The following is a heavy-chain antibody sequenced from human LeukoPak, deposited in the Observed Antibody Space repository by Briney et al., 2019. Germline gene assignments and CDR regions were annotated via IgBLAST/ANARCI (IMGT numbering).Heavy chain of an antibody. D-gene: IGHD2-2*02. CDR3: ARDLWAVPAAILYKWFDP. CDR2: INSDGSST. V-gene: IGHV3-74*01. CDR1: GFTFSSYW. Sequence: PGGSLRLSCAASGFTFSSYWMHWVRQAPGKGLVWVSRINSDGSSTSYADSVKGRFTISRDNAKNTLYLQMNSLRAEDTAVYYCARDLWAVPAAILYKWFDPLRQGTLVIVSS. J-gene: IGHJ5*02.